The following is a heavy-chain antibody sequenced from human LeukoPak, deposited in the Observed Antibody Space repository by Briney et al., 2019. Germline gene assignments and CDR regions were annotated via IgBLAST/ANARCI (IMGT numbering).Heavy chain of an antibody. V-gene: IGHV3-33*01. CDR2: IWYDGSNK. D-gene: IGHD3-3*01. Sequence: GRSLRLSCAASGFTFSSYGMHWVRQAPGKGLEWVAVIWYDGSNKYYADSVQGRFTISRDNSKNTLYLQMNSLRAEDTAVYYCARDGNDFWSGYCLDYWGQGTLVTVSS. J-gene: IGHJ4*02. CDR1: GFTFSSYG. CDR3: ARDGNDFWSGYCLDY.